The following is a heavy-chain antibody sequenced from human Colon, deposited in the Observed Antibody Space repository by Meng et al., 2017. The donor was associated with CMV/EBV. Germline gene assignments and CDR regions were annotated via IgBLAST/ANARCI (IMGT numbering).Heavy chain of an antibody. Sequence: GESLKISCVGSGFTFEDYGMGCVRQAPGEGLERVADIICNGDMTGYAGSVRGRFTISRDYSKNSLYLQMNNLRVDDTALYFCAREKDYNNHRFDFWGQGTQVTVSS. D-gene: IGHD4-11*01. J-gene: IGHJ4*02. CDR3: AREKDYNNHRFDF. CDR1: GFTFEDYG. V-gene: IGHV3-20*04. CDR2: IICNGDMT.